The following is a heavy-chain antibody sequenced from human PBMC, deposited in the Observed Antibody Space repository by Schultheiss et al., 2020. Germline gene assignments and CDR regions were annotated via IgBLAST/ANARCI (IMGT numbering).Heavy chain of an antibody. J-gene: IGHJ5*02. CDR2: MNPNSGNT. CDR3: ARGFGYCSGGSCLYNWFDP. V-gene: IGHV1-8*01. Sequence: ASVKVSCKASGYTFTSNDINWVRQATGQGLEWMGWMNPNSGNTGYAQKFQGRVTMTRNTSISTAYMELSSLRSEDTAVYYCARGFGYCSGGSCLYNWFDPWGQGTLVTVSS. D-gene: IGHD2-15*01. CDR1: GYTFTSND.